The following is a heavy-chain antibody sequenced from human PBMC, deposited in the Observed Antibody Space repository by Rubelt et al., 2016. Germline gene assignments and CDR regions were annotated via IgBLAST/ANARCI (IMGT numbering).Heavy chain of an antibody. Sequence: QLQLQESGPGLVQPSETLSLTCTISGDSISSNSFYWGWIRQPPGKGPEWIGSIDYSGSTYSNPSPMSRVPMSVDPSKNQFSLRLSSVAAADTAVYYCARPAFIVTTGSFWDYWGQGTLITVSS. V-gene: IGHV4-39*01. J-gene: IGHJ4*02. CDR3: ARPAFIVTTGSFWDY. CDR2: IDYSGST. D-gene: IGHD4-17*01. CDR1: GDSISSNSFY.